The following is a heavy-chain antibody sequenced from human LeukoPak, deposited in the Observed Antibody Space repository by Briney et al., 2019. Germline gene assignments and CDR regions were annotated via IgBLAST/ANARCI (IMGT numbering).Heavy chain of an antibody. J-gene: IGHJ4*02. Sequence: SVKVSCKASGGTFSSYAISWVRQAPGQGLEWMGRIIPILGIANYTQKFQGRVTITADKSTSTAYMELSSLRSEDTAVYYCARSNPYCSGGSCYFGYWGQGTLVTVSS. D-gene: IGHD2-15*01. CDR3: ARSNPYCSGGSCYFGY. CDR2: IIPILGIA. CDR1: GGTFSSYA. V-gene: IGHV1-69*04.